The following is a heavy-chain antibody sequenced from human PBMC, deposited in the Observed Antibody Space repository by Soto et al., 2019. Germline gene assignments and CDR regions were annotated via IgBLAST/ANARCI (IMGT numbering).Heavy chain of an antibody. CDR2: IIPIFGTA. J-gene: IGHJ4*02. CDR3: ARGPRNAFEYSSSFDY. Sequence: ASVKVSCKASGGTFSSYAISWVRQAPGQGLEWMGGIIPIFGTANYAQKFQGRVTITADESTSTAYMELSSLRSEDTAVYYCARGPRNAFEYSSSFDYWGQGTLVTVSS. V-gene: IGHV1-69*13. CDR1: GGTFSSYA. D-gene: IGHD6-6*01.